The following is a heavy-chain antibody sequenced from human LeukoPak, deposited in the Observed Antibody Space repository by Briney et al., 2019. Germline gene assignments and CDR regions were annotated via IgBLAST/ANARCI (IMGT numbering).Heavy chain of an antibody. Sequence: ASVKVSCKASGYTFTGYYMHWVRQAPGQGLEWMGWINPNSGGTNYAQKFQGRVTMTRDTSISTAYMELSRLRSDDTAVYYCASSQAARSPSEVILRRPTFNWYFDLWGRGTLVTVSS. V-gene: IGHV1-2*02. D-gene: IGHD6-6*01. J-gene: IGHJ2*01. CDR1: GYTFTGYY. CDR3: ASSQAARSPSEVILRRPTFNWYFDL. CDR2: INPNSGGT.